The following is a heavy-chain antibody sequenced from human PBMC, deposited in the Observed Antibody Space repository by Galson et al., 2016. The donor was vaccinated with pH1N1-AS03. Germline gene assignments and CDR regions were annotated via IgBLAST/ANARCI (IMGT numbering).Heavy chain of an antibody. CDR3: AKDTNFEGNNSFYGMNP. Sequence: SLRLSCAASGFTFSAYAMHWVRQAPGKGLDWVAVISYDGNRKYYADSVKGRFSISRDNSKNTLSLQMNSLRAEDTAVYFCAKDTNFEGNNSFYGMNPWGQGTTVTVSS. CDR2: ISYDGNRK. CDR1: GFTFSAYA. D-gene: IGHD3-3*01. J-gene: IGHJ6*02. V-gene: IGHV3-30*18.